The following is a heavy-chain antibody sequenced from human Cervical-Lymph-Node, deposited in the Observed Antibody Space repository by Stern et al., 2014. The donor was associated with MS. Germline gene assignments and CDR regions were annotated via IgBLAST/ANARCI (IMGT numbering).Heavy chain of an antibody. CDR1: WFTVSRDY. CDR3: ARDTSSPERSDW. D-gene: IGHD1-1*01. J-gene: IGHJ4*02. CDR2: ITNVGST. V-gene: IGHV3-53*01. Sequence: EEQLVESGGGVIQPGGSLRLSCTASWFTVSRDYMTWVRQAPGKGLEWVSLITNVGSTFYTDSVKGRFTISRDDSKNTVYLHMTSLRAEDTAMYYCARDTSSPERSDWWGQGTLVTVSS.